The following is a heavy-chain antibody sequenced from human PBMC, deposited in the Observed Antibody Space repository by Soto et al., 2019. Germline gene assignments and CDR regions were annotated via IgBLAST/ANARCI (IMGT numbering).Heavy chain of an antibody. J-gene: IGHJ3*02. CDR3: ARVKYTMVRGVSDAFDI. CDR2: IYYSGST. V-gene: IGHV4-59*01. Sequence: TSETLSLTCTVSGGSISSYYWSWIRQPPGKGLEWIGYIYYSGSTNYNPSLKSRVTISVDTSKNQFSLKLSSVTAADTAVYYCARVKYTMVRGVSDAFDIWGQGTIVTVSS. CDR1: GGSISSYY. D-gene: IGHD3-10*01.